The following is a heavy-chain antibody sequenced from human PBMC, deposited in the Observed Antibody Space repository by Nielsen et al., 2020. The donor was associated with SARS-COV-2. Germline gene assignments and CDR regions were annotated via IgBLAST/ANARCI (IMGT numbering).Heavy chain of an antibody. J-gene: IGHJ3*02. CDR2: ISSSSSYI. CDR1: GFTFTNYG. Sequence: GGSLRLSCAACGFTFTNYGMTWVRQAPGKGLEWVSSISSSSSYIYYADSVKGRFTISRDNAKNSLYLQMNSLRAEDTAVYYCARVLSYTFDIWGQGTMVTVSS. V-gene: IGHV3-21*01. CDR3: ARVLSYTFDI. D-gene: IGHD3-3*01.